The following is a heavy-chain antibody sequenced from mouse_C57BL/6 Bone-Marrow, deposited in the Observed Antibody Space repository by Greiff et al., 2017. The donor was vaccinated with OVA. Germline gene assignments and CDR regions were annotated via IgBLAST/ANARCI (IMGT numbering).Heavy chain of an antibody. CDR3: ARGDYDGSSSYYYAMDY. CDR2: INPNNGGT. Sequence: EVQLQQSGPELVKPGASVKISCKASGYTFTDYYMNWVKQSHGKSLEWIGDINPNNGGTSYNQKFKGKATLTVDKYSSTAYLELRSLTSEDSAVDYSARGDYDGSSSYYYAMDYWGQGTSVTVSS. CDR1: GYTFTDYY. V-gene: IGHV1-26*01. J-gene: IGHJ4*01. D-gene: IGHD1-1*01.